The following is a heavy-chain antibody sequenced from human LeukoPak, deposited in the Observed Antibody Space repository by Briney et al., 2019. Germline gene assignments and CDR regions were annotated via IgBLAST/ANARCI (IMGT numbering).Heavy chain of an antibody. V-gene: IGHV3-30-3*01. J-gene: IGHJ3*02. D-gene: IGHD2-2*01. Sequence: GGSLRLSCAASGFTFSSYAMHWVRQAPGKGLEWVAVISYDGSNKYYADSVKGRFTISRDNSKNTLYLQMNGLRAEDTAVYYCAREVVVVPAAIGVAFDIWGQGTMVTVSS. CDR2: ISYDGSNK. CDR1: GFTFSSYA. CDR3: AREVVVVPAAIGVAFDI.